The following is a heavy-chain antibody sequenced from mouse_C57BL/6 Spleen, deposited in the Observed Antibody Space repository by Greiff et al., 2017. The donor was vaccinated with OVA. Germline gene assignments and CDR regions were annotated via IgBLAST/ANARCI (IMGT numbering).Heavy chain of an antibody. J-gene: IGHJ2*01. V-gene: IGHV1-64*01. Sequence: QVQLQQPGAELVKPGASVKLSCKASGYTFTSYWMHWVKQRPGQGLEWIGMIHPNSGSTNYNEKFQSKATLTVDKSSSTAYMQLSSLTSEDSAVYYCAKEGGTWTYDYWGQGTTLTVSS. CDR1: GYTFTSYW. CDR2: IHPNSGST. CDR3: AKEGGTWTYDY.